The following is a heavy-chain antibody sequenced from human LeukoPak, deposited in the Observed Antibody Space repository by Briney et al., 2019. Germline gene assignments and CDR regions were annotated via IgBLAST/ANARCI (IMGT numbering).Heavy chain of an antibody. CDR2: IKHDGSEK. Sequence: GGSLRLSCAGSGVTFSSYWMSWVRQAPGKGLEWVANIKHDGSEKYYVDSVKGRFTISRDNAKNSLYLQMNSLRAEDTAVYYCARDGFGNPLGYWGQGALVTVSS. V-gene: IGHV3-7*05. J-gene: IGHJ4*02. CDR3: ARDGFGNPLGY. D-gene: IGHD4-23*01. CDR1: GVTFSSYW.